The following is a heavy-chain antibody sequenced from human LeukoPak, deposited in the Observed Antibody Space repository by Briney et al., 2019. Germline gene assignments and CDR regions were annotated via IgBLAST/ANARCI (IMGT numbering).Heavy chain of an antibody. V-gene: IGHV4-59*12. CDR1: GGSISSYY. CDR3: ARWWATINPMGAFDI. D-gene: IGHD5-24*01. CDR2: IYYSGST. J-gene: IGHJ3*02. Sequence: SETLSLTCTVSGGSISSYYWSWIRQPPGKGLEWIGYIYYSGSTNYNPSLKSRVTISVDTSKNQFSLKLSSVTAADTAVYYCARWWATINPMGAFDIWGQGTMVTVSS.